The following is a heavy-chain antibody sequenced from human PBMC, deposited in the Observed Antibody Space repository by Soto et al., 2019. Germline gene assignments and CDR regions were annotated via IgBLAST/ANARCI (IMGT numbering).Heavy chain of an antibody. V-gene: IGHV6-1*01. CDR3: ARGMGHCSGGSCAYGMDV. D-gene: IGHD2-15*01. CDR1: GDSVSSNSAA. CDR2: TYYRSKWYN. J-gene: IGHJ6*02. Sequence: PSQTLSLPCAISGDSVSSNSAAWNWIRQSPSRGLEWLGRTYYRSKWYNDYAVSVKSRITINPDTSKNQFSLQLNSVTPEDTAVYYCARGMGHCSGGSCAYGMDVWGQGTTVTVSS.